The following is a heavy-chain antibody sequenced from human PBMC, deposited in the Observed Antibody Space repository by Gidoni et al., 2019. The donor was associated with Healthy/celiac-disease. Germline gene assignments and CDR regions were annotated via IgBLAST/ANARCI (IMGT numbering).Heavy chain of an antibody. CDR3: ARDSRWDDAFDI. J-gene: IGHJ3*02. CDR1: GFTFSSYS. D-gene: IGHD1-26*01. V-gene: IGHV3-21*01. CDR2: ISSSSSYI. Sequence: EVQLVASGGGLVKPGGSLRLSCAASGFTFSSYSMNWVRQAPGKGLEWVSSISSSSSYIYYADSVKGRFTISRDNAKNSLYLQMNSLRAEDTAVYYCARDSRWDDAFDIWGQGTMVTVSS.